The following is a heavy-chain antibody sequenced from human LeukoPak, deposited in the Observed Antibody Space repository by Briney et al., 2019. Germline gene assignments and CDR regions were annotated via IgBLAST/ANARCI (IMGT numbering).Heavy chain of an antibody. CDR1: GLTFSNSV. Sequence: GRPLSLSCRAYGLTFSNSVVHWGRQTPGKELEWVAVISYDGSNKYYADSVKGRFTISRDNSKNTLYLQMNSLRAEDTAVYYCARYALGYSSSWSPDYWGQGTLVTVSS. J-gene: IGHJ4*02. CDR3: ARYALGYSSSWSPDY. D-gene: IGHD6-13*01. CDR2: ISYDGSNK. V-gene: IGHV3-30*16.